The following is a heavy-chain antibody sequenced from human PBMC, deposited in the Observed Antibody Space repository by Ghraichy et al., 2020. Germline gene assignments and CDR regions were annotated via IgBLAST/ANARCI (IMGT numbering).Heavy chain of an antibody. CDR3: ARLNPPFYYYYGMDV. CDR1: GGSFSGYY. Sequence: SQTLSLTCAVYGGSFSGYYWSWIRQPPGKGLEWIGEINHSGSTNYNPSLKSRVTISVDTSKNQFSLKLSSVTAADTAVYYCARLNPPFYYYYGMDVWGQGTTVTVSS. CDR2: INHSGST. J-gene: IGHJ6*02. V-gene: IGHV4-34*01.